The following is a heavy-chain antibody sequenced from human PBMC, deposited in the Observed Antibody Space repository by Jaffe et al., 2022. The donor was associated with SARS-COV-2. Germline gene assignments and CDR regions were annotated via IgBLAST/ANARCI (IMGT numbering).Heavy chain of an antibody. J-gene: IGHJ6*03. Sequence: QVQLVQSGGGVVQPGRSLRLSCAASGFTFNTYVMHWVRQAPGKGLEWVAVLSHDESVEYYADSVKGRFTISRDNSKSTLYLQMNSLRDDDTAIYYCARDVDGSGIDYYNYMDVWGKGTTVTVSS. V-gene: IGHV3-30*03. D-gene: IGHD3-10*01. CDR1: GFTFNTYV. CDR3: ARDVDGSGIDYYNYMDV. CDR2: LSHDESVE.